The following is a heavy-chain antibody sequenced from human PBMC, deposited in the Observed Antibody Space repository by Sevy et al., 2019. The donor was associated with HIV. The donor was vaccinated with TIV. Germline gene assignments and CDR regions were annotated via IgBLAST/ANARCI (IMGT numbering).Heavy chain of an antibody. D-gene: IGHD2-2*01. V-gene: IGHV3-7*03. CDR1: GFTFSNYW. Sequence: GGSLRLSCAASGFTFSNYWMSWVRQAPGKGLEWVANIKKDGSEKYYVDSVKGRFTISRDNAKNSLFLQMNSLRAEDMALYYCARDCSSTSCLWGLDVWGQWTTVTVSS. CDR3: ARDCSSTSCLWGLDV. CDR2: IKKDGSEK. J-gene: IGHJ6*02.